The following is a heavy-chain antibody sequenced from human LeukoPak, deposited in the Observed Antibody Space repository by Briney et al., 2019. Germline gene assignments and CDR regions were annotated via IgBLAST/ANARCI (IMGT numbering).Heavy chain of an antibody. D-gene: IGHD3-22*01. CDR2: IRYDGSNK. J-gene: IGHJ3*02. Sequence: GGSLRLSCAASGFTFSSYGMHWVRQAPGKGLEWVAFIRYDGSNKYYADSVKGRFTISRDNSKNTLYLQMNSLRAEDTAVYYCAKDGDGYYYDSTLPDIWGQGTMVTVSS. CDR3: AKDGDGYYYDSTLPDI. V-gene: IGHV3-30*02. CDR1: GFTFSSYG.